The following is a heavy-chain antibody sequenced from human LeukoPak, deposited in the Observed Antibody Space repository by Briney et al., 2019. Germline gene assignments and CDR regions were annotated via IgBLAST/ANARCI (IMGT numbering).Heavy chain of an antibody. Sequence: ASVKVSCKASGYTFTGYYMHWVRQAPGQGLEWMGWINPNSGGTNYAQKFQGRVTMTRDTSISTACMELSRLRPDDTAVYYCARIAAAGAGVFSHWFDPWGQGTLVTVSS. CDR3: ARIAAAGAGVFSHWFDP. V-gene: IGHV1-2*02. CDR2: INPNSGGT. D-gene: IGHD6-13*01. CDR1: GYTFTGYY. J-gene: IGHJ5*02.